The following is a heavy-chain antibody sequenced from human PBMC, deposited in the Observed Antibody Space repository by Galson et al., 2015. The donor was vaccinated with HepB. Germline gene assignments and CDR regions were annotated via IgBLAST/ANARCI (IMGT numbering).Heavy chain of an antibody. CDR3: AKWSYSYGSGTGSVGY. D-gene: IGHD3-10*01. Sequence: SLRLSCAASGFTFSSYAMSWVRQAPGKGLEWVSAISGSGGSTYYADSVKGRFTISRDNSKNTLYLQMNSLRAEDTAVYYCAKWSYSYGSGTGSVGYWGQGTLVTVSS. CDR2: ISGSGGST. CDR1: GFTFSSYA. J-gene: IGHJ4*02. V-gene: IGHV3-23*01.